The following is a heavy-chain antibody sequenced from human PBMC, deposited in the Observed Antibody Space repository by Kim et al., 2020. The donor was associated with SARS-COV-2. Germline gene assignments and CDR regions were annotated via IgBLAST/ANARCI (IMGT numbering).Heavy chain of an antibody. J-gene: IGHJ6*02. CDR2: IYHSGST. CDR1: GGSISSSNW. CDR3: AKGEWPPVSGMDV. Sequence: SETLSLTCAVSGGSISSSNWWRWVRQPPGKGLEWIGKIYHSGSTNYNPSLKSRVTISVDKSKNQFSLKLSSVTAADTAVYYCAKGEWPPVSGMDVWGQGTTVTVSS. D-gene: IGHD1-20*01. V-gene: IGHV4-4*02.